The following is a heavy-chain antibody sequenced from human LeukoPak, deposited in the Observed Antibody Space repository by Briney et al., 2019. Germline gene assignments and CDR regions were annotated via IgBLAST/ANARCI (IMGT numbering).Heavy chain of an antibody. Sequence: SETLSLTCTVSGGSISSYYWSWIRQPPGKGLEWIGYIYYSGSTNYNPSLKSRVTISVDTSKNQFSLKLSSVTAADTAVYYCATRVYCSSTSCTDDAFDIWGQGTTVTVSS. CDR2: IYYSGST. D-gene: IGHD2-2*01. V-gene: IGHV4-59*08. CDR3: ATRVYCSSTSCTDDAFDI. J-gene: IGHJ3*02. CDR1: GGSISSYY.